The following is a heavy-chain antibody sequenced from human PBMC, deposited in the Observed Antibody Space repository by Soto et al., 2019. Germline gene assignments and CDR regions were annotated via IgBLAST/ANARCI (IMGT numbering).Heavy chain of an antibody. D-gene: IGHD5-12*01. CDR3: AAGGGLPRYY. V-gene: IGHV4-34*01. J-gene: IGHJ4*02. Sequence: SETLSLTCAVYGGSFSGYYWTCIRQPPGTGLEWIGEINHSGSTNYNPSLKSRVTISVDTSKNQFSLKLTSVTAADTAVYYCAAGGGLPRYYWGQGTLVTVSS. CDR2: INHSGST. CDR1: GGSFSGYY.